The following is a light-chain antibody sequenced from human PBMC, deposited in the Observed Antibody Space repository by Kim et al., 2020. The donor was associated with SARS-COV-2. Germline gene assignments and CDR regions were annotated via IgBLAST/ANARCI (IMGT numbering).Light chain of an antibody. J-gene: IGLJ3*02. CDR2: DVS. Sequence: QSALTQPASVSGSPGQSITISCTGTSSDVGSYDYVSWYQQHPGKAPKLIIYDVSNRPSGVSNRFSGSKSGSTASLTISGLQAEDEADYYCSSYTSATTWVFGGGTQLTVL. CDR1: SSDVGSYDY. V-gene: IGLV2-14*03. CDR3: SSYTSATTWV.